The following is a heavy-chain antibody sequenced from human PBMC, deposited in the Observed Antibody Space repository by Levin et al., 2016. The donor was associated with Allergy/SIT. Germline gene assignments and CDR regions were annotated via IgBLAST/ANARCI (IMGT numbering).Heavy chain of an antibody. CDR3: ARETYYYGSGSYRDFDY. Sequence: SETLSLTCTVSGGSISSYYWSWIRQPAGKGLEWIGRIYTSGSTNYNPSLKSRVTMSVDTSKNQFSLKLSSVTAADTAVYYCARETYYYGSGSYRDFDYWGQGTLVTVSS. CDR1: GGSISSYY. CDR2: IYTSGST. V-gene: IGHV4-4*07. J-gene: IGHJ4*02. D-gene: IGHD3-10*01.